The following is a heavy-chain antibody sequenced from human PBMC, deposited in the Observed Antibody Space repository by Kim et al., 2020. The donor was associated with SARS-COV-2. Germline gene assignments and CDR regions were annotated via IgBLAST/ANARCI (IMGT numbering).Heavy chain of an antibody. D-gene: IGHD5-12*01. CDR3: ARWLSGYDSYYFVY. CDR2: INYSGST. J-gene: IGHJ4*02. Sequence: SETLSLTCAVSGGSFSGYYWSWIRQPPGKGLEWIGEINYSGSTNYNPSLKSRVTISVDTSKNQFSLKLSSVTAADTAVYYCARWLSGYDSYYFVYWGQGTLVTVSS. V-gene: IGHV4-34*01. CDR1: GGSFSGYY.